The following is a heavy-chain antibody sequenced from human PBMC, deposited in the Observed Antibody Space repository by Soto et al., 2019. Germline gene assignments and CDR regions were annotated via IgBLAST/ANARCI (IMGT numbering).Heavy chain of an antibody. CDR3: TTGGHIVVVVAATPDAFDI. J-gene: IGHJ3*02. V-gene: IGHV3-15*01. CDR2: IKSKTDGGTT. D-gene: IGHD2-15*01. CDR1: GFTFSNAW. Sequence: EVQLVESGGGLVKPGGSLRLSCAASGFTFSNAWMSWVRQAPGKGLEWVGRIKSKTDGGTTDYAAPVKGRFTISRDDSKNTLSLQMNSLKTEDTAVYYCTTGGHIVVVVAATPDAFDIWGQGTMVTVSS.